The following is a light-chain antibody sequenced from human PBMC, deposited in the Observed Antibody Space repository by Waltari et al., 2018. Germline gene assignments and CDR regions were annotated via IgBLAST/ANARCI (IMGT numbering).Light chain of an antibody. CDR3: SSYATSSSLIL. Sequence: QSALSQPASVSGSPGQSLTLSCPGASSDVGGHDYVSWYQQHPGKAPKLINRDVNKRPSGVSNRFAGSKSGNTASLTISGLQAEDEADYYCSSYATSSSLILFGEGTKVTVL. CDR2: DVN. CDR1: SSDVGGHDY. V-gene: IGLV2-14*03. J-gene: IGLJ2*01.